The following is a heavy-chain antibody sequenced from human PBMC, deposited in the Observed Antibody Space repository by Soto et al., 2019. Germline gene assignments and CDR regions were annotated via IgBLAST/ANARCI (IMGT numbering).Heavy chain of an antibody. CDR1: AYSFTTYY. Sequence: QVQLVQSGAEVKKPGASMQVSCKASAYSFTTYYIHWARQAPVQGLEWMGFINPSGGSTSYAQKFHGRVTMTRDTSTSTVYMELRSLRSEDTAVYYCARNDKSGLDYWGQGTLVTVSS. V-gene: IGHV1-46*01. CDR2: INPSGGST. D-gene: IGHD1-1*01. CDR3: ARNDKSGLDY. J-gene: IGHJ4*02.